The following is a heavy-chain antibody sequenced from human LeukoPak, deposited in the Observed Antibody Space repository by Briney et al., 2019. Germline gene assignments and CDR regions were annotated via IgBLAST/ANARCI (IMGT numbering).Heavy chain of an antibody. CDR2: MYFNSGAT. D-gene: IGHD5-12*01. V-gene: IGHV1-2*02. J-gene: IGHJ3*02. CDR1: GFTFRDYY. CDR3: AREGSSASGQDWYAFDI. Sequence: ASVRVSCKASGFTFRDYYVQWVRQVPGQGVEWVGWMYFNSGATRYAPKFQGRVTLTGDTSINTVYMELVSLGSDDTAMYYCAREGSSASGQDWYAFDIWGQETMVTVSS.